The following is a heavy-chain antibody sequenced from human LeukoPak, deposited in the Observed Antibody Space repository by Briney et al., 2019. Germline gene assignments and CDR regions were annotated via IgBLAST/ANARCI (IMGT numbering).Heavy chain of an antibody. D-gene: IGHD6-19*01. J-gene: IGHJ4*02. CDR2: IIPIFDNP. CDR1: GGTFISDA. CDR3: ARGESYPGIVVAVWYYFDS. Sequence: SVKVSCKASGGTFISDAISWVRQAPGQGLEWMGNIIPIFDNPNYAQKFQGRVTITADKSTSTAYMELSSLKSDDTAVYYCARGESYPGIVVAVWYYFDSWGQGTLVTVSS. V-gene: IGHV1-69*04.